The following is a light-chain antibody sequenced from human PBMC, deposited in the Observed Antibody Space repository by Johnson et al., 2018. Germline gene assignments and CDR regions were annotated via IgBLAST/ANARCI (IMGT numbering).Light chain of an antibody. V-gene: IGLV1-51*02. Sequence: QSVLTQPPSVSAAPGQKVTISCSGSSSNIGNNYVSWYQQLPGTAPKLLIYENNKRPSGIPDRFSGSTSCTSATLGITGLKTGDEAYYSCVTWHSSLTAGNVFVTGTTVTGL. CDR1: SSNIGNNY. CDR3: VTWHSSLTAGNV. CDR2: ENN. J-gene: IGLJ1*01.